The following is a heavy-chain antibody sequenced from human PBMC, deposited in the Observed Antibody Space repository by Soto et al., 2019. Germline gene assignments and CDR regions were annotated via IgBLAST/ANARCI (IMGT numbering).Heavy chain of an antibody. J-gene: IGHJ4*02. CDR1: GFTFRSYA. CDR2: ISGIGATT. V-gene: IGHV3-23*01. D-gene: IGHD1-1*01. Sequence: GGSVRLSCAASGFTFRSYAMTWVRQAPGKGLEWVSTISGIGATTYYADSVKGRFTLSRDNSKNTLYLQMSSLGADDTAVYYWASYRGTTATTFDYWGQGTLVTVPS. CDR3: ASYRGTTATTFDY.